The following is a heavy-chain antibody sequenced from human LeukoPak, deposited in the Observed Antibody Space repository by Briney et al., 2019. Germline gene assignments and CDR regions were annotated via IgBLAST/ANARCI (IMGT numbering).Heavy chain of an antibody. Sequence: GGSLRLSCAASGFTFSNYGMSWVRQAPGKGLEWVASIKQDGSEKFYVDSVKGRFTISRDNAKNSLYLQMNSLRAEDTAVYYCAKVRDGYGAYDYWGQGTLVTVSS. D-gene: IGHD5-24*01. J-gene: IGHJ4*02. CDR2: IKQDGSEK. CDR1: GFTFSNYG. CDR3: AKVRDGYGAYDY. V-gene: IGHV3-7*01.